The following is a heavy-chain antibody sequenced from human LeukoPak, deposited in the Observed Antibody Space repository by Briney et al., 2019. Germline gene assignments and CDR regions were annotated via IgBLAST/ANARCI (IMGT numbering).Heavy chain of an antibody. J-gene: IGHJ4*02. CDR2: INHSGST. D-gene: IGHD6-6*01. V-gene: IGHV4-39*07. CDR3: ARGPRIAARRGFDY. Sequence: SETLSLTCTVSGGSIRSSYYYWGWIRQPPGKGLEWIGEINHSGSTNYNPSLKSRVTISVDTSKNQFSLKLSSVTAADTAVYYCARGPRIAARRGFDYWGQGTLVTVSS. CDR1: GGSIRSSYYY.